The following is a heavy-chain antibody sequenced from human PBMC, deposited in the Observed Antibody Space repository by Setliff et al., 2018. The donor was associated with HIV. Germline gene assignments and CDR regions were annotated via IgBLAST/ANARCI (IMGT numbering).Heavy chain of an antibody. J-gene: IGHJ3*02. V-gene: IGHV7-4-1*02. Sequence: ASVKVSCKASGVTFSNYAISWVRQAPGQGLEWMGRISTNTGNPTYAQGFTGRFVFSLDTSVSTAYLQISSLKAEDTAVYYCARKQSWSSGGEAFDIWGQGTMVTVSS. CDR1: GVTFSNYA. CDR3: ARKQSWSSGGEAFDI. CDR2: ISTNTGNP. D-gene: IGHD2-8*01.